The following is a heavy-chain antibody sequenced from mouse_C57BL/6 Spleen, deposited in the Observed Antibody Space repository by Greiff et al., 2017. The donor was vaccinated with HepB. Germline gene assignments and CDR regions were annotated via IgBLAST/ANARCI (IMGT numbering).Heavy chain of an antibody. CDR3: ARALYYGNLFDY. V-gene: IGHV5-6*01. CDR2: ISSGGSYT. CDR1: GFTFSSYG. Sequence: EVKLQESGGDLVKPGGSLKLSCAASGFTFSSYGMSWVRQTPDKRLEWVATISSGGSYTYYPDSVKGRFTISRDNAKNTLYLQMSSLKSEDTAMYYCARALYYGNLFDYWVQGTTLTVSS. J-gene: IGHJ2*01. D-gene: IGHD2-1*01.